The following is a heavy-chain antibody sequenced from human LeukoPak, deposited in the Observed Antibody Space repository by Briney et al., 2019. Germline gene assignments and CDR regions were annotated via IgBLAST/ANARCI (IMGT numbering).Heavy chain of an antibody. V-gene: IGHV4-59*01. Sequence: SETLSLTCTVSGGSISSYYWSWIRQPPGKGLEWIGYIYYSRSTNYNPSLKSRVTISVDTSKNQFSLKLSSVTAADTAVYYCARPVRYCSSTSCYNWFDPWGQGTLVTVSS. CDR1: GGSISSYY. J-gene: IGHJ5*02. CDR2: IYYSRST. D-gene: IGHD2-2*01. CDR3: ARPVRYCSSTSCYNWFDP.